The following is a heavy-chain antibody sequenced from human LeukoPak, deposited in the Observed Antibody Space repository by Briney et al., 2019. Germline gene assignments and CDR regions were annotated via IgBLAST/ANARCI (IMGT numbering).Heavy chain of an antibody. CDR3: ARGIATFDY. D-gene: IGHD6-13*01. CDR2: IYTSGST. CDR1: GGSISSGSYY. Sequence: PSETLSLTCTVSGGSISSGSYYWSWIRQPAGTGLEWIGRIYTSGSTNYNPSLKSRVTISVGTSKNQFSLKLSSVTAADTAVYYCARGIATFDYWGQGTLVTVSS. V-gene: IGHV4-61*02. J-gene: IGHJ4*02.